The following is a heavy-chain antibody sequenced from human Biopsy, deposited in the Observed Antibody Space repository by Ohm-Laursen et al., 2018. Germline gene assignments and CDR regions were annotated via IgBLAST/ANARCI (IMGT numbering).Heavy chain of an antibody. J-gene: IGHJ5*02. CDR2: VYNGGIT. D-gene: IGHD3-3*01. CDR3: ARTPRDSFWSGSYKRGLWFDP. CDR1: GDSIISYY. V-gene: IGHV4-59*01. Sequence: TLSLTWTVSGDSIISYYWTWIRQPPGKGLEWIGHVYNGGITNYNPSLKSRVTISKDTSKNQFSLQVNSVTAADTAVYYCARTPRDSFWSGSYKRGLWFDPWGQGTLVIVSS.